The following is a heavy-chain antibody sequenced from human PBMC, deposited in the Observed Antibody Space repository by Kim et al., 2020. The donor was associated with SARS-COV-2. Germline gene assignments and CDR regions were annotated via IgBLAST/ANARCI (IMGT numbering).Heavy chain of an antibody. Sequence: ASVKVSCKASGYTFTSYDINWVRQATGQGLEWMGWMNPNSGNTGYAQKFQGRVTMTRNTSISTAYMELSSLRSEDTAVYYCARGLSDFDWFVDWFDPWGQGTLVTVSS. J-gene: IGHJ5*02. CDR3: ARGLSDFDWFVDWFDP. D-gene: IGHD3-9*01. CDR1: GYTFTSYD. V-gene: IGHV1-8*01. CDR2: MNPNSGNT.